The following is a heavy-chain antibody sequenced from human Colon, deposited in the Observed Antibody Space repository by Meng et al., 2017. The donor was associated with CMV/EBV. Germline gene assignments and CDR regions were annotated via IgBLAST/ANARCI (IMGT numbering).Heavy chain of an antibody. V-gene: IGHV4-59*11. CDR1: GVSISTHY. CDR3: TERGVAY. Sequence: GPLQESGPGLVKPAETLSLTCTVSGVSISTHYWSWIRQSPGKGLEWIGSIHYSGSVDYNPSLRNRLIMSVDTSNNQFSLKLNSVTTADTAVYYCTERGVAYWGQGILVTVSS. CDR2: IHYSGSV. J-gene: IGHJ4*02. D-gene: IGHD3-10*01.